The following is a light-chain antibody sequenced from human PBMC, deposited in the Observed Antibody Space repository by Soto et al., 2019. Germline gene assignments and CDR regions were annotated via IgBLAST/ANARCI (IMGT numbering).Light chain of an antibody. V-gene: IGKV1-5*03. CDR3: QQYNTYS. Sequence: DIQMTQSPSTLSASVGDRVSITCRASQSLNSWLAWYQQKPGKAPKLLIYKTSTLESGVPSRFSGSGSGTKFTLTISNLQPDDFATYYCQQYNTYSFGQGTKLEIK. CDR2: KTS. J-gene: IGKJ2*01. CDR1: QSLNSW.